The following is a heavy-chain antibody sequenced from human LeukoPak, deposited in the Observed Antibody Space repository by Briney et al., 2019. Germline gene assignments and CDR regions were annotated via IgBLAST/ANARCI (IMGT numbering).Heavy chain of an antibody. V-gene: IGHV4-4*07. J-gene: IGHJ5*02. CDR2: IYSSGSS. CDR3: ARGIETTGYNWFDP. Sequence: KPSETLSLTCTVSGAFISRYSWSWIRQPAGKGLEWIGRIYSSGSSDYNPSLKSRVNMSVDTSKNQISLKLSSVTAADAAVYYCARGIETTGYNWFDPWGQGTLVTVSS. CDR1: GAFISRYS. D-gene: IGHD4-11*01.